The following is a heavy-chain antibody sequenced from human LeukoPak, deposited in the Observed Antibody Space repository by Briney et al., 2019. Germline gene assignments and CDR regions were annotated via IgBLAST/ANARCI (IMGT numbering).Heavy chain of an antibody. D-gene: IGHD5-18*01. J-gene: IGHJ4*02. Sequence: SETLSLTCSVSGGSISSYYWSWIRQPPGKGLEWIGYRRTSYNPSLKSRVTISVDTSKNQFSLRLSSVTAADTAVYYCARGQKYRSGYTVTELGSGYFDYWGQGTLVTVSS. CDR1: GGSISSYY. CDR3: ARGQKYRSGYTVTELGSGYFDY. CDR2: RRT. V-gene: IGHV4-59*01.